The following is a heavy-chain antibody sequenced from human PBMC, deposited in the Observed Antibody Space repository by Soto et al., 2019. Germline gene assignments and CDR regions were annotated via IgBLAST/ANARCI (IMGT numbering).Heavy chain of an antibody. CDR2: ISYDGSNK. J-gene: IGHJ6*02. CDR3: AKDGILTAKETGYYYYYGMDV. CDR1: GFTFSSYG. V-gene: IGHV3-30*18. Sequence: QVQLVESGGGVVQPGRSLRLSCAASGFTFSSYGMHWVRQAPGKGLEWVAVISYDGSNKYYADSVKGRFTISRDNSKNTLYLQMNSLRAEDTAVYYCAKDGILTAKETGYYYYYGMDVWGQGTTVTVSS. D-gene: IGHD3-9*01.